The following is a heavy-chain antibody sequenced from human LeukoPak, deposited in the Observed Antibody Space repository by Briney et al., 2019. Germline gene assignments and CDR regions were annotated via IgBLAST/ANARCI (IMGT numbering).Heavy chain of an antibody. J-gene: IGHJ4*02. V-gene: IGHV4-28*01. CDR1: GYSISSSHW. D-gene: IGHD6-19*01. CDR3: ARKATSGWYYFDC. CDR2: IYYSGST. Sequence: PSETLSLTCAVSGYSISSSHWWGWIRQSPGKGLEWIGYIYYSGSTYYNPSLESRVTMSVDTSKNQFSLKLSSVTAVDTAVYYCARKATSGWYYFDCWGQGTLVTVSS.